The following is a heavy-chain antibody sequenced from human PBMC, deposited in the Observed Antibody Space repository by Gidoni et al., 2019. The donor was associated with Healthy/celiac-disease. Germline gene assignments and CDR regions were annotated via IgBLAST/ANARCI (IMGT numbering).Heavy chain of an antibody. CDR1: GFTFSGSA. CDR3: TRHGSVVKFDV. CDR2: IRSKANSYAT. Sequence: EVQLVESGGGVVQPGGSLKPSCAAYGFTFSGSAMHCVRQASGQGLAWVGRIRSKANSYATAYAASVKCRFTISRYDSKNTAYLQMNSLKTEDTAVYYCTRHGSVVKFDVWGKGTTVTVSS. V-gene: IGHV3-73*01. J-gene: IGHJ6*04. D-gene: IGHD2-15*01.